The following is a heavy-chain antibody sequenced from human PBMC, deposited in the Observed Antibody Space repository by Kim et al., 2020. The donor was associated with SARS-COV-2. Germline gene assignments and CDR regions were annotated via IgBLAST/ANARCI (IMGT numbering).Heavy chain of an antibody. Sequence: SETLSLTCTVSGGSLSNYYWNWIRQPPGKGLEWIGYIFYSGNTDYNPSLRSRVTISVDTSRNEFSLELSSVTAADTAVYYCARVTPFAAVGCYYY. J-gene: IGHJ6*01. CDR1: GGSLSNYY. V-gene: IGHV4-59*08. CDR3: ARVTPFAAVGCYYY. D-gene: IGHD2-15*01. CDR2: IFYSGNT.